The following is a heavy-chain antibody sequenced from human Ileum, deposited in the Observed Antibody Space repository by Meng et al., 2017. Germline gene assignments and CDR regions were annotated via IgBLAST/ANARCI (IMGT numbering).Heavy chain of an antibody. CDR3: AREFRWYYYDSSGPIDY. CDR1: GSTISSYI. V-gene: IGHV3-21*01. CDR2: ISSSSSYI. D-gene: IGHD3-22*01. J-gene: IGHJ4*02. Sequence: GASLKISWAASGSTISSYIMKWVRQAPGKGLEWVSSISSSSSYIYYADSVKGRFTISRDNAKNSLYLQMNSLRAEDTSVYYCAREFRWYYYDSSGPIDYWGQGTLVTVSS.